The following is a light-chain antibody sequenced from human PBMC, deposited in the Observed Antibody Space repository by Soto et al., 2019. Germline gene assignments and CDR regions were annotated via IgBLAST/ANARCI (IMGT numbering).Light chain of an antibody. CDR2: AAS. CDR1: QIIASY. V-gene: IGKV1-39*01. CDR3: QQNYITPIT. J-gene: IGKJ5*01. Sequence: DIQVTQSPSSLSASVWDRVTITCRASQIIASYLNWYQQKPGKAPNLLIYAASSLQSGVPSRFSGSGSGTDFTLTISSLQPEDFATYYCQQNYITPITFGQGTRLEIK.